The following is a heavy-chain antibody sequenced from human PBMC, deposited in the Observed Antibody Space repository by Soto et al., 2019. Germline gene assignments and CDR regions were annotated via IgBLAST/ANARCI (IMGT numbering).Heavy chain of an antibody. D-gene: IGHD3-22*01. CDR1: GFTFSSYA. J-gene: IGHJ4*02. Sequence: GGSLRLSCAASGFTFSSYAMHWVRQAPGKGLEWVAVISYDGSNKYYADSVKGRFTISRDNSKNTLYLQMNSLRAEDTAVYYCARDHSVTFYDSSGSVFDYWGQGTLVTVSS. V-gene: IGHV3-30-3*01. CDR2: ISYDGSNK. CDR3: ARDHSVTFYDSSGSVFDY.